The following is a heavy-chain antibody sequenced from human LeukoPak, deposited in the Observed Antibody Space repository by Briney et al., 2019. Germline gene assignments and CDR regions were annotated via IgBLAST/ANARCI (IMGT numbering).Heavy chain of an antibody. CDR1: GFTFDDYA. CDR3: AAGSTSYQSWGLFDY. D-gene: IGHD2-2*01. Sequence: PGGSLRLSCAASGFTFDDYAMHWVRQAPGKGLEWVSGISWNSGSIGYADSVKGRFTISRDNAKNSLYLQMNSLRAEDTALYYCAAGSTSYQSWGLFDYWGQGTLVTVSS. J-gene: IGHJ4*02. V-gene: IGHV3-9*01. CDR2: ISWNSGSI.